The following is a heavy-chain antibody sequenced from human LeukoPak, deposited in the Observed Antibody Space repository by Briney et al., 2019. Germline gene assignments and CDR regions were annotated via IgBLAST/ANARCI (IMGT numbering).Heavy chain of an antibody. D-gene: IGHD3-10*01. CDR1: GFTFSSYA. Sequence: GGSLLLSCSASGFTFSSYAMHWGRQAPGKGLEYVSAISSNGGSTYYADSVKGRFTISRDNSKNTLYLQMSSLRAEDTAVYYCVILSYYYGSGSYYNDYWGQGTLVTVSS. CDR2: ISSNGGST. V-gene: IGHV3-64D*09. J-gene: IGHJ4*02. CDR3: VILSYYYGSGSYYNDY.